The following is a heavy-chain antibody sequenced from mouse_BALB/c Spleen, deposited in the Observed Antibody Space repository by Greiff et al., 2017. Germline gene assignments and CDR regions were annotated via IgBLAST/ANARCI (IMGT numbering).Heavy chain of an antibody. CDR3: ARSGGNYYVAY. V-gene: IGHV1-82*01. D-gene: IGHD2-1*01. CDR1: GYAFSSSW. J-gene: IGHJ3*01. Sequence: QVQLQQSGPELVKPGASVKISCKASGYAFSSSWMNWVKQRPGQGLEWIGRIYPGDGDTNYNGKFKGKATLTADKSSSTAYMQLSSLTSVDSAVYFCARSGGNYYVAYWGQGTLVTVSA. CDR2: IYPGDGDT.